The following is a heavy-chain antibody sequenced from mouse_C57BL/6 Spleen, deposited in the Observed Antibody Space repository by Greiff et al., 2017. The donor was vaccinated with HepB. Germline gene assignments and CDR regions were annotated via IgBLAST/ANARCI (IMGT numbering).Heavy chain of an antibody. CDR3: TYGGTDCDY. Sequence: EVQLQQSGTVLARPGASVKMSCKTSGYTFTSYWMHWVKQRPGQGLEWIGAIYPGNSDTRYNQEFKGQAKLSAVTSASTAYMELSSLTNEDSAVYYCTYGGTDCDYWGQGTTLTVSS. CDR2: IYPGNSDT. V-gene: IGHV1-5*01. CDR1: GYTFTSYW. J-gene: IGHJ2*01. D-gene: IGHD1-2*01.